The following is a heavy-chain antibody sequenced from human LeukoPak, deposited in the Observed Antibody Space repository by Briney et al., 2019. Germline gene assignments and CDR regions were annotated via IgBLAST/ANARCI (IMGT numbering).Heavy chain of an antibody. CDR1: GFTFSSYG. D-gene: IGHD1-14*01. V-gene: IGHV3-23*01. J-gene: IGHJ4*02. CDR3: AKDRFQTTFDY. Sequence: GGTLRLSCAASGFTFSSYGMSWVRQAPGKGLEWVSAISGSGGSTYYADSVKGRFTISRDNSKNTLYLQMNSLRAEDTAVYYCAKDRFQTTFDYWGQGTLVTVSS. CDR2: ISGSGGST.